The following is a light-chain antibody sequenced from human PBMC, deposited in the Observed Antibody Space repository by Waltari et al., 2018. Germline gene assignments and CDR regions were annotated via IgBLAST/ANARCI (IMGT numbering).Light chain of an antibody. V-gene: IGKV1-39*01. CDR3: QQSFTTLWT. CDR2: GAT. CDR1: QSISVY. Sequence: DIQMTQSPSTLSASVGDRVTISCRAGQSISVYLNWYQQKHGEAPKLLIHGATTLENGVPTRFSGSGSGTYFTLTISTLQPEDFATYYCQQSFTTLWTFGQGTEVEIK. J-gene: IGKJ1*01.